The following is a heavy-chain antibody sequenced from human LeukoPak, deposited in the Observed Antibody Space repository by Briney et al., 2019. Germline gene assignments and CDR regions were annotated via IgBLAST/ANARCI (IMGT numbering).Heavy chain of an antibody. CDR3: ARDLAWGAFDY. V-gene: IGHV3-23*01. CDR1: GFTFSSYS. J-gene: IGHJ4*02. CDR2: VSPPGGGT. Sequence: GGSLRLSCAASGFTFSSYSMNWVRLAPGKGLEWVSGVSPPGGGTYYADSVKGRFTISRDDSRNTLSLQMNSLRVEDTAVYYCARDLAWGAFDYWGQGILVAVSS. D-gene: IGHD7-27*01.